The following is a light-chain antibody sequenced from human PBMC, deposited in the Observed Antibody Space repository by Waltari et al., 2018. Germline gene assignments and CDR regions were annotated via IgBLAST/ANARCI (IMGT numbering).Light chain of an antibody. V-gene: IGKV3-15*01. J-gene: IGKJ4*01. CDR3: QQYNWPPPLT. CDR2: GAS. Sequence: EIVMTQSPATLSVSPGERATLSCRASQSVSSNLAWYQQKPGQAPRLLIYGASTRATGIPARFSGSGSGTEFTLTISSLQSEDFAVYYCQQYNWPPPLTFGGGTKVGIK. CDR1: QSVSSN.